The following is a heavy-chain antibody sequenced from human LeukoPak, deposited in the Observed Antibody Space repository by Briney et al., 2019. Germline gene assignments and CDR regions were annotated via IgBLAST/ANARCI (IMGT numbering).Heavy chain of an antibody. Sequence: SETLSLTCAVYGGSFSGYYWSWIRQPPGKGLEWIGSIYYSGSTYYNPSLKSRVTISVDTSKNQFSLKLSSVTAADTAVYYCARTLPAATTGFDYWGQGTLVTVSS. CDR1: GGSFSGYY. CDR3: ARTLPAATTGFDY. J-gene: IGHJ4*02. CDR2: IYYSGST. D-gene: IGHD2-2*01. V-gene: IGHV4-34*01.